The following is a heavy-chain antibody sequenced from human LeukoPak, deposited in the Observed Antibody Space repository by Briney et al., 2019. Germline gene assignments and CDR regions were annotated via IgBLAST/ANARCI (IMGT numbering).Heavy chain of an antibody. V-gene: IGHV3-23*01. CDR2: ICGSGTNT. Sequence: GGSLRLSCAASGFSFSSYAVSWVRQAPGRGLEWVSAICGSGTNTYYADSVKGRFTISRDNSKNTLDLQMNSLRAEDTAVYYCAKAGGGNCFSPLDFWGQGTLVTVSS. D-gene: IGHD2-15*01. CDR3: AKAGGGNCFSPLDF. J-gene: IGHJ4*02. CDR1: GFSFSSYA.